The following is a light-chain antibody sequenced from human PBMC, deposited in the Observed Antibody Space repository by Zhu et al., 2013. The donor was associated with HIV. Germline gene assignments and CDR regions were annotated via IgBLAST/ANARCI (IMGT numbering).Light chain of an antibody. CDR1: SSNIGSNT. Sequence: QSVLTQPPSASGTPGQRVTISCSGSSSNIGSNTVNWYQQLPGTAPKLLIYSNNQRPSGVPDRFSGSKSGTSASLAISGLQSEDDADYYCAAWDDSLYGYVFGTGTKVTVL. J-gene: IGLJ1*01. V-gene: IGLV1-44*01. CDR2: SNN. CDR3: AAWDDSLYGYV.